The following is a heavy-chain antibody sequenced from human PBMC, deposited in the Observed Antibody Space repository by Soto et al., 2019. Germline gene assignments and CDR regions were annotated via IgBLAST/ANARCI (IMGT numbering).Heavy chain of an antibody. D-gene: IGHD2-2*01. CDR2: ISAYNGNT. CDR3: ARVRGRYCSSTSCQAPFF. V-gene: IGHV1-18*04. CDR1: GYTFTSYG. Sequence: ASVKVSCKASGYTFTSYGISWVRQAPGQGLEWMGWISAYNGNTNYAQKLQGRVTMTTDTSTSTAYMELRSLRSDDTAVYYCARVRGRYCSSTSCQAPFFWGQGTLVTVSS. J-gene: IGHJ4*02.